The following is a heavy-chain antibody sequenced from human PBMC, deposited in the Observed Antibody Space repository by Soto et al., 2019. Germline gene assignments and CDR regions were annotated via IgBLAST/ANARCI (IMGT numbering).Heavy chain of an antibody. Sequence: GGSLRLSCAASGFTFSNAWMNWVRQAPGKGLEWVGRIKSKTDGGTTDYAAPVKGRFTISSDDSKNTLYLQMNSLKTEDTAVYYCTTAYYYDTSIYYYYGMDVWGQGTTVTVSS. V-gene: IGHV3-15*07. CDR2: IKSKTDGGTT. CDR3: TTAYYYDTSIYYYYGMDV. D-gene: IGHD3-22*01. CDR1: GFTFSNAW. J-gene: IGHJ6*02.